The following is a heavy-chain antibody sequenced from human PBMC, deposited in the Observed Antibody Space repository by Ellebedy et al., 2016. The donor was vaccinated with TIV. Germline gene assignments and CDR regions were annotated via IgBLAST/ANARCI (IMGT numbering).Heavy chain of an antibody. V-gene: IGHV3-23*01. J-gene: IGHJ4*02. Sequence: GESLKISCAASGFTFSNYAMSSVRQTPGKGLEWVSAISGSDPGTYHADSVKGRFTISSDNSKNTLYLQMNSLRAEDTAVYYCAKGSLGSCSGAQCYTLDYWGQGTLVTVSS. CDR3: AKGSLGSCSGAQCYTLDY. CDR2: ISGSDPGT. CDR1: GFTFSNYA. D-gene: IGHD2-15*01.